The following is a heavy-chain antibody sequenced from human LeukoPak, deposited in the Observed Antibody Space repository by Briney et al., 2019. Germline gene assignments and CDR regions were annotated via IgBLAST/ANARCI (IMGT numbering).Heavy chain of an antibody. CDR3: ARDRSGGTDY. V-gene: IGHV4-59*01. Sequence: SETLSLTCTVSGGSISSYYRSWIRQPPGKGLEWIGYIYYSGSTNYNPSLKSRVTISVDTSKNQFSLKLSSVTAADTAVYYCARDRSGGTDYWGQGTLVTVSS. CDR1: GGSISSYY. J-gene: IGHJ4*02. CDR2: IYYSGST. D-gene: IGHD2-15*01.